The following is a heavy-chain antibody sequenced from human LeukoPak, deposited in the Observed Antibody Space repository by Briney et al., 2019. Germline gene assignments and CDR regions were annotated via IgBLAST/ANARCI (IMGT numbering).Heavy chain of an antibody. CDR2: IYYSGST. D-gene: IGHD3-3*01. CDR3: ARGIHYYDFWSGYPYYFDY. Sequence: SETLSLTCAVYGGSFSGYYWSWIRQPPGKGLEWIGYIYYSGSTNYNPSLKSRVTISVDTSKNQFSLKLSSVTAADTAVYYCARGIHYYDFWSGYPYYFDYWGQGTLVTVSS. V-gene: IGHV4-59*01. J-gene: IGHJ4*02. CDR1: GGSFSGYY.